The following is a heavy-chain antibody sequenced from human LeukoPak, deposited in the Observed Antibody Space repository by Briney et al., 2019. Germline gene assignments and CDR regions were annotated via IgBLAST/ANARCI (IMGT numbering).Heavy chain of an antibody. Sequence: GGSLRLSCAASGFTFSSYAMSWVRQAPGKGLEWVSAISGSGGSTYYADSVKGRFTISRDNSKNTLYLQMNSLRAEDTAVYYCAKTRRYGDSPAGFDPWGHGNLVTVSS. CDR2: ISGSGGST. CDR3: AKTRRYGDSPAGFDP. V-gene: IGHV3-23*01. D-gene: IGHD4-17*01. CDR1: GFTFSSYA. J-gene: IGHJ5*02.